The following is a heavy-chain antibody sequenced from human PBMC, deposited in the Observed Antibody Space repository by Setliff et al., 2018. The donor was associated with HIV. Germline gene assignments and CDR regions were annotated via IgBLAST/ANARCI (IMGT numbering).Heavy chain of an antibody. Sequence: PSETLSLTCPVSGGSISISTYYWGWIRQPPGKGLEWIGSVYSSGSTFYNPSLESRVTISVDTSKKQFSLTMRSVTAADTAVYYCARVGDYGSGGWFDPWGQGTLVTVSS. CDR2: VYSSGST. J-gene: IGHJ5*02. V-gene: IGHV4-39*07. CDR3: ARVGDYGSGGWFDP. D-gene: IGHD3-10*01. CDR1: GGSISISTYY.